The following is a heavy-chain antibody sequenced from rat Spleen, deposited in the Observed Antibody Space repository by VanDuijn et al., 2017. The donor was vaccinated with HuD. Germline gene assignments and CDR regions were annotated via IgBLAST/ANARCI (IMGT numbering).Heavy chain of an antibody. CDR1: GFSLMDYS. CDR3: ARLVYYYFDY. CDR2: MKYDGDT. V-gene: IGHV2S30*01. J-gene: IGHJ2*01. Sequence: QVQLKESGPGLVQPSQTLSLTCTVSGFSLMDYSVHWVRQPPGKGLEGMGRMKYDGDTYYNSALKSRLSISRDTSKSQVFLKINSLQTEDTAMYFCARLVYYYFDYWGQGVMVTVSS.